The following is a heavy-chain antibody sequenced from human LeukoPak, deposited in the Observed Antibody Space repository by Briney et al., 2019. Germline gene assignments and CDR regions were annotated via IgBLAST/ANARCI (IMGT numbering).Heavy chain of an antibody. V-gene: IGHV3-23*01. CDR2: VSTSGGST. J-gene: IGHJ4*02. CDR1: GLTFSRYA. D-gene: IGHD3-22*01. CDR3: AKQAYDSPRTDFDY. Sequence: PGGSLRLSCAASGLTFSRYAMSWVRQAPGKGLELVSGVSTSGGSTYYADSVKGRFTISRDNSKNTLHLQMNSLRAEDTAIYYCAKQAYDSPRTDFDYWGQGTLFTVSS.